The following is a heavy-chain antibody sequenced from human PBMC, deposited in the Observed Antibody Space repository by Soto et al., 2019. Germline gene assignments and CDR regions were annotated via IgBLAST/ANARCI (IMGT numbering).Heavy chain of an antibody. CDR3: ARDRQLVVPAAKYYYYGMDV. Sequence: QVQLVESGGGVVQPGRSLRLSCAASGFTFSSYGMHWVRQAPGKGLEWVAVIWYDGSNKYYADSVKGRFTISRDNSKNMLYLQMNSLRAEDTAVYYCARDRQLVVPAAKYYYYGMDVWGQGTTVTVSS. D-gene: IGHD2-2*01. CDR2: IWYDGSNK. V-gene: IGHV3-33*01. CDR1: GFTFSSYG. J-gene: IGHJ6*02.